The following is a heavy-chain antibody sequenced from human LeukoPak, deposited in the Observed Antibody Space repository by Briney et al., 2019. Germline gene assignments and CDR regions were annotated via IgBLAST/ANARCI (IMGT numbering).Heavy chain of an antibody. Sequence: GASVKVSCKASGGTFSSYAISWVRQAPGQGLEWMGGIIPIFGTANYAQKFQGRVTITADESTSTAYMELSSLRSEDTAVYYCARVDGWFGELLALPFDYWGQGTLVTVSS. V-gene: IGHV1-69*13. J-gene: IGHJ4*02. CDR1: GGTFSSYA. D-gene: IGHD3-10*01. CDR3: ARVDGWFGELLALPFDY. CDR2: IIPIFGTA.